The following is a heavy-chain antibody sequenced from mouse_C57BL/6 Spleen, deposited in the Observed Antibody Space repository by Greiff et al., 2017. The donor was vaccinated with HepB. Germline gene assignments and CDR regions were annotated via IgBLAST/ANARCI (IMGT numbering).Heavy chain of an antibody. Sequence: EVNVVESGGGLVKPGGSLKLSCAASGFTFSSYAMSWVRQTPEKRLEWVATISDGGSYTYYPDNVKGRFTISRDNAKNNLYLQMSHLKSEDTAMYYCARERDYGSRDYYAMDYWGQVTSVTVAS. CDR1: GFTFSSYA. D-gene: IGHD1-1*01. J-gene: IGHJ4*01. CDR2: ISDGGSYT. CDR3: ARERDYGSRDYYAMDY. V-gene: IGHV5-4*01.